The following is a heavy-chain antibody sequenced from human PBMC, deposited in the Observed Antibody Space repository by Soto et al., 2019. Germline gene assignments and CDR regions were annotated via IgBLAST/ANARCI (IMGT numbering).Heavy chain of an antibody. CDR2: INEDGSKK. CDR3: AKAIAARDSY. CDR1: GVTFSSYW. Sequence: GGSLRLSCAASGVTFSSYWMSWVRQSPGKGLEWVANINEDGSKKYYVDSVKGRFTISRDNAKRSLSLQMNSLRADDTAVYYCAKAIAARDSYWGQGTLVTVSS. D-gene: IGHD6-6*01. V-gene: IGHV3-7*01. J-gene: IGHJ4*02.